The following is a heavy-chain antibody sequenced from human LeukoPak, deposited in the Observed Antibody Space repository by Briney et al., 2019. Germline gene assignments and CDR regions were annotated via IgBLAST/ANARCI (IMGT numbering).Heavy chain of an antibody. D-gene: IGHD6-13*01. CDR1: GGTFSSYA. V-gene: IGHV1-69*04. J-gene: IGHJ4*02. CDR2: IIPILGIA. Sequence: ASVKVSCKASGGTFSSYAISWVRQAPGQGLEWMGRIIPILGIANYAQKFQGRVTITADKSTSTAYMELSSLRSEDTAVYYCAQGISSSWPSFDYWGQGTLVTVSS. CDR3: AQGISSSWPSFDY.